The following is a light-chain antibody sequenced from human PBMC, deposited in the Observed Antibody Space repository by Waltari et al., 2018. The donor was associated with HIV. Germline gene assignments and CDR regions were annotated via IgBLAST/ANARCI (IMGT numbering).Light chain of an antibody. V-gene: IGKV3-11*01. CDR3: QQRGNWPLT. J-gene: IGKJ4*01. CDR1: QSVGSY. CDR2: DAS. Sequence: EIVLTQSPATLSLSPGERATLSCRASQSVGSYLAWYQQKPGQTPRPLIYDASNRATGIPARFSGSGSGTDFTLTISSLEPEDFAVYYCQQRGNWPLTFGGGTKVEI.